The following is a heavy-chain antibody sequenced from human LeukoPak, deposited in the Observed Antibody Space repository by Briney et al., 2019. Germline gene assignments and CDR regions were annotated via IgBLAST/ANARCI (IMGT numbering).Heavy chain of an antibody. Sequence: PGGSLRLSCAASGFTFSSYSMNWVRQAPGKGLEWVSSISSSSSYIYYADSVKGRFTISRDNAKNSLYLQMNSLRAEDTAVYYCARASRPQDAFDIWGQGTMVTVSS. V-gene: IGHV3-21*01. CDR3: ARASRPQDAFDI. CDR1: GFTFSSYS. J-gene: IGHJ3*02. CDR2: ISSSSSYI.